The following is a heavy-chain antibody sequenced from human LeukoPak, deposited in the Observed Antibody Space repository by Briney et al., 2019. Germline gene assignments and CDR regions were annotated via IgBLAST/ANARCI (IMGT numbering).Heavy chain of an antibody. V-gene: IGHV4-34*01. J-gene: IGHJ5*02. CDR3: ASYFYDYVWGSYKANWFDP. D-gene: IGHD3-16*01. CDR1: GGSFSGYY. Sequence: SETLSLTCAVYGGSFSGYYWSWIRQPPGKGLEWIGEINHSGSTNYNPSLKSRVTISVDTSKNQFSLKLSSVTAADTAVYYCASYFYDYVWGSYKANWFDPWGQGTLVTVSS. CDR2: INHSGST.